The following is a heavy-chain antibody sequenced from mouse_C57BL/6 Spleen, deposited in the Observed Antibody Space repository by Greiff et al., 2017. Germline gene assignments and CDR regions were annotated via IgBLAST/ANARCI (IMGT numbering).Heavy chain of an antibody. CDR2: IDPSDSYT. CDR3: ARGELTWFAY. Sequence: QVQLQQPGAELVMPGASVKLSCKASGYTFTSYWMHWVKQRPGQGLEWIGGIDPSDSYTNYNQKFKGKSTLTVDKSSSTAYMQLSSLTSEDSAVYYCARGELTWFAYWGQGTLVTVSA. V-gene: IGHV1-69*01. J-gene: IGHJ3*01. CDR1: GYTFTSYW.